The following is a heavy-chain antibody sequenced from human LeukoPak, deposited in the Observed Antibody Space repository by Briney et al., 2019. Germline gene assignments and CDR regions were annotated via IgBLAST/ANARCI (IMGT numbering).Heavy chain of an antibody. CDR1: GYTFTAYQ. D-gene: IGHD3-22*01. J-gene: IGHJ4*02. CDR3: ARVKLITGFDY. V-gene: IGHV1-2*02. CDR2: INPNSGGS. Sequence: ASVKVSCKSSGYTFTAYQMHWVRQAPGQGLEWVGWINPNSGGSNYAQRFQGRVTVTRDTSINTAYMELSRLRPDDTAVYYCARVKLITGFDYWGQGTLVTASS.